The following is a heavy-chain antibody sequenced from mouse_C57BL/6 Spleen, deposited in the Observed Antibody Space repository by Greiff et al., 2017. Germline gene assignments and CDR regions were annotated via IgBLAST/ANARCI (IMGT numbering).Heavy chain of an antibody. J-gene: IGHJ2*01. Sequence: VQLQQSGAELARPGASVKLSCKASGYTFTSYGISWVKQRTGQGLEWIGEIYPRSGNTYYNEKFKGKATLTADKSSSTAYMELRSLTSEDSAVYFCARSGTTGRSPFDYWGQGTTLTVSS. CDR2: IYPRSGNT. D-gene: IGHD1-1*01. V-gene: IGHV1-81*01. CDR3: ARSGTTGRSPFDY. CDR1: GYTFTSYG.